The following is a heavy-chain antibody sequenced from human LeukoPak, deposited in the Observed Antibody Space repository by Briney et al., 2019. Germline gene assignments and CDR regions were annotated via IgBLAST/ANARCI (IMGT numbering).Heavy chain of an antibody. CDR1: GFTFSSYA. CDR2: IKQDGSEK. D-gene: IGHD2-2*01. CDR3: ARGQRAIGYCSSTSCSFGMDV. Sequence: GGSLRLSCAASGFTFSSYAMSWVRQAPGKGLEWVANIKQDGSEKYYVDSVKGRFTISRDNAKNSLYLQMNSLRAEDTAVYYCARGQRAIGYCSSTSCSFGMDVWGKGTTVTVSS. V-gene: IGHV3-7*03. J-gene: IGHJ6*04.